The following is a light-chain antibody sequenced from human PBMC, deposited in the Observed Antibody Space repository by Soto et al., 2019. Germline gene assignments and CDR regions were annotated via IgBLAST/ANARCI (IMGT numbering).Light chain of an antibody. CDR1: SSDVGGYNL. CDR3: YSYAGRNLYV. J-gene: IGLJ1*01. V-gene: IGLV2-23*01. CDR2: EGS. Sequence: QSALTQPASVSGSPGQSITISCTGTSSDVGGYNLVSWYQQHPGKAPKLMIYEGSQWPSGVSNRFSGSKSGNTASLTISGLQAEDEADYYCYSYAGRNLYVFGTGTKVTVL.